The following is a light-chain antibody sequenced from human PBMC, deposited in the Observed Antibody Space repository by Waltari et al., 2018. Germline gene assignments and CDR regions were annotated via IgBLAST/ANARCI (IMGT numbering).Light chain of an antibody. CDR3: QQLNSYL. V-gene: IGKV1-9*01. J-gene: IGKJ4*01. Sequence: DIQLTQSPSFLSASVGDRVTITCRASQGISSYLAWYQQKPGKAPKLLIYAASTLQSGVPSRSSGSGSGTEFTLTISSLQPEDFATYYCQQLNSYLFGGGTKVEIK. CDR1: QGISSY. CDR2: AAS.